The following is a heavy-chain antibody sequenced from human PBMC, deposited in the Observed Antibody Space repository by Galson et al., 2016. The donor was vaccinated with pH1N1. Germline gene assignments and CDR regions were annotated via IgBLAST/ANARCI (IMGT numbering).Heavy chain of an antibody. D-gene: IGHD6-6*01. CDR3: AKLASYSTSSVASYFDS. CDR2: MSYVGNNK. CDR1: GFTFSDYA. Sequence: SLRPSCAASGFTFSDYAMHWVRQAPGKGLEWVAIMSYVGNNKYYADSVKGRFTISRDNSKNTLYLQMNSLRAEDTAVYYCAKLASYSTSSVASYFDSWGQGTLVTVSS. J-gene: IGHJ4*02. V-gene: IGHV3-30*18.